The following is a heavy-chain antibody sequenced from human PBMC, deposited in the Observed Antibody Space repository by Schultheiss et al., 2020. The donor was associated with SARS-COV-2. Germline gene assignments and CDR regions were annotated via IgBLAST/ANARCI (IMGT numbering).Heavy chain of an antibody. CDR3: AREVRYNYGYQARYYMDV. J-gene: IGHJ6*03. Sequence: GESLKISCAASGFTFSDYDMSWIRQAPGKGLEWVSYISSSSSTIYYADSVKGRFTISRDNSKNTLYLQMNSLRAEGTAVYYCAREVRYNYGYQARYYMDVWGKGTTLTVSS. CDR2: ISSSSSTI. V-gene: IGHV3-11*04. D-gene: IGHD5-18*01. CDR1: GFTFSDYD.